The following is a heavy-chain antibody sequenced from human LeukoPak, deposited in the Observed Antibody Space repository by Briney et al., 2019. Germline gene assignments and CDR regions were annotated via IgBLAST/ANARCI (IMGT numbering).Heavy chain of an antibody. J-gene: IGHJ4*02. D-gene: IGHD3-22*01. CDR3: ARVQASGYYDCSGYYDY. CDR2: IYHSGST. CDR1: GGSISSSSYY. Sequence: SETLSLTCTVSGGSISSSSYYWGWIRQPPGKGLEWIGSIYHSGSTYYNPSLKSRVTISVDTSKNQFSLKLSSVTAADTAVYYCARVQASGYYDCSGYYDYWGQGTLVTVSS. V-gene: IGHV4-39*07.